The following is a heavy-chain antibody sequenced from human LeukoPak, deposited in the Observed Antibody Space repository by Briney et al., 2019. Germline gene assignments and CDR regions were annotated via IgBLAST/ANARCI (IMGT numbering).Heavy chain of an antibody. CDR2: IYPGDSDT. CDR1: GYSFTSYW. J-gene: IGHJ6*03. V-gene: IGHV5-51*01. Sequence: GESLKISCKGSGYSFTSYWIGWVRQMPGKGLEWMGIIYPGDSDTRYSPSFQGQVTISAGKSISTAYLQWSSLKASDTAMYYCARKSSYYYYYMDVWGKGTTVTVSS. CDR3: ARKSSYYYYYMDV.